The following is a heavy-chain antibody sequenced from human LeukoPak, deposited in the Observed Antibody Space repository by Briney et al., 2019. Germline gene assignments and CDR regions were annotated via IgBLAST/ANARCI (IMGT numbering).Heavy chain of an antibody. CDR1: GVPFSSFV. J-gene: IGHJ4*02. CDR2: ISYDGSYK. D-gene: IGHD5-18*01. V-gene: IGHV3-30*01. Sequence: GGTLRLSFAPSGVPFSSFVMFLFRVAPAIRFQLLAVISYDGSYKDYADSVKGRFTISRDNSKNTLYLQMNSLRAEDTAMYYCARGFGYSYGYFDYWGQGTLVTVSS. CDR3: ARGFGYSYGYFDY.